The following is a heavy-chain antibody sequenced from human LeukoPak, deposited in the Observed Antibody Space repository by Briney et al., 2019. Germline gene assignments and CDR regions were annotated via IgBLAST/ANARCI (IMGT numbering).Heavy chain of an antibody. CDR2: IKANTDGGTS. V-gene: IGHV3-15*01. CDR3: TTGMDYYDSSGYYSPRLFDF. D-gene: IGHD3-22*01. CDR1: GFTFRHAW. J-gene: IGHJ4*02. Sequence: PGGSLRLSCAASGFTFRHAWMNWVRQAPGKGLEWVGRIKANTDGGTSDYAAPVKGRFTISRDDSKNRLYLQMNSLKTDDTAVYYCTTGMDYYDSSGYYSPRLFDFWGQGTLVTVSS.